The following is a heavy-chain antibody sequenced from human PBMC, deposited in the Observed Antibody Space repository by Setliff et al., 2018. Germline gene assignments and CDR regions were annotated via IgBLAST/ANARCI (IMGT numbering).Heavy chain of an antibody. D-gene: IGHD1-26*01. CDR2: IRVYDGYT. CDR1: GYMFTTYG. CDR3: VRDLGQWALDF. J-gene: IGHJ4*02. Sequence: ASVKVSCKTSGYMFTTYGISWVRQDLGQGLEWMGWIRVYDGYTDYAQKFQGRVTMTKDTSTSTAYMELRSLRPDDTAVYYCVRDLGQWALDFWGQGTLVTVS. V-gene: IGHV1-18*01.